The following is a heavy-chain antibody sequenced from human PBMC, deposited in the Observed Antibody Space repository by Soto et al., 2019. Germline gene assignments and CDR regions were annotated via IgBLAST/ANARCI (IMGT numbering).Heavy chain of an antibody. D-gene: IGHD6-13*01. CDR1: GFTFSTYA. Sequence: EVQLLESGGGLVQPGGSLRLSCAASGFTFSTYAMSWVRQAPGKGLEWVSAISGSGAITYYADSVKGRFTISRDNSKNTLYLQMNSLRAEDTAVFYCAKGPHGSSWYDDYGMDVRRQGTTVTVSS. J-gene: IGHJ6*02. V-gene: IGHV3-23*01. CDR2: ISGSGAIT. CDR3: AKGPHGSSWYDDYGMDV.